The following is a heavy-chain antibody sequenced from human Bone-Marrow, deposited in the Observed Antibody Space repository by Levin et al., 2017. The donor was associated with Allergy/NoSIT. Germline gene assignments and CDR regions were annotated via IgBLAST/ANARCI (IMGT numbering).Heavy chain of an antibody. D-gene: IGHD3-22*01. Sequence: GESLKISCAASGSSLSAYGMHWVRQAPGKGLEWVAVISYDGNNKYYVGSVRGRFTISRDNSKNTLYLQMNSLRPEDTAVYYCAKDRAENCESCGQTVSYFYFYGMDVWGQGTTVTVSS. V-gene: IGHV3-30*18. J-gene: IGHJ6*02. CDR1: GSSLSAYG. CDR2: ISYDGNNK. CDR3: AKDRAENCESCGQTVSYFYFYGMDV.